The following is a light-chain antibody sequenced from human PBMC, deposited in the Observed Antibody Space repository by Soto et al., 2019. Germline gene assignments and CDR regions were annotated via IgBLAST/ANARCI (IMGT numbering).Light chain of an antibody. J-gene: IGKJ1*01. CDR1: QSVLYSNNKNY. CDR3: QQYYDAPQN. V-gene: IGKV4-1*01. CDR2: WAS. Sequence: DIVLTQSPDSLAVSLGERATINCKSSQSVLYSNNKNYVAWYQQKPGQPPKLLIYWASTRESGVPDRFSGSGSRTDFTLTISSLQAEDVAVYYCQQYYDAPQNFGQGTKVEIK.